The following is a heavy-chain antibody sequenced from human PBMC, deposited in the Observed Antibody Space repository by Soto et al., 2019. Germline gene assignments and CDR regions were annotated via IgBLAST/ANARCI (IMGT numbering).Heavy chain of an antibody. V-gene: IGHV1-69*02. CDR2: IIPTPPLA. CDR1: GGTFSAYT. J-gene: IGHJ4*01. CDR3: VRGEQFSLGTDTNFDY. Sequence: QVQLVQSGAEVTKPGSSVKVSCKASGGTFSAYTISWVRQAPGQGLEWMGRIIPTPPLANYAQTFRGRLTVTADKPTNTAYKELSSPGSYDTGVYYWVRGEQFSLGTDTNFDYLGHGPQLTVSS. D-gene: IGHD3-10*01.